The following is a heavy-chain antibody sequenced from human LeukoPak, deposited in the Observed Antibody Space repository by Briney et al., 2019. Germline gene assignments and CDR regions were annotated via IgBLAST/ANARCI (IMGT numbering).Heavy chain of an antibody. CDR3: ATGRATSIY. CDR2: VRPDGSEK. J-gene: IGHJ4*02. V-gene: IGHV3-7*03. CDR1: EFTFGTSL. Sequence: GGSLRLSCAVSEFTFGTSLMTWVRQAPGKGLERVASVRPDGSEKTYVDSVRGRFTISRDNAKKSLYLQMNSLRAEDTAVYYCATGRATSIYWGQGTLVTVSS.